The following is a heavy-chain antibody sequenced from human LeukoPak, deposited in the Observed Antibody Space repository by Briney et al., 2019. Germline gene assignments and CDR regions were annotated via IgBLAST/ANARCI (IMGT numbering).Heavy chain of an antibody. J-gene: IGHJ5*02. V-gene: IGHV4-61*02. D-gene: IGHD5-18*01. CDR2: IYTTGSA. Sequence: SQTLSLTCTVSGGSISSGSYYWSWIRQPAGKGLEWIGRIYTTGSANYNPSLKSRVTISVDTSKNQFSLKLSSVTAADTAVYYCARLHGSYGSRDWFDPWGQGTLVTVSS. CDR3: ARLHGSYGSRDWFDP. CDR1: GGSISSGSYY.